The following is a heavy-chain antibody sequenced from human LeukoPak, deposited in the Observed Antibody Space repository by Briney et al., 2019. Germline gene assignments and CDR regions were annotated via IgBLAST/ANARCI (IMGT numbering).Heavy chain of an antibody. V-gene: IGHV4-39*07. D-gene: IGHD3-10*01. Sequence: SETLSLTCTVSGGSISSSSYYWGWIRQPPGKGLEWIGSVYFSGNTYYNPSLESRVTISVDTSKNLFSLKLSSVTAADTAVYYCARSYYYGSGSYNNGWDFDFWGQGILVTVSS. CDR3: ARSYYYGSGSYNNGWDFDF. CDR1: GGSISSSSYY. J-gene: IGHJ4*02. CDR2: VYFSGNT.